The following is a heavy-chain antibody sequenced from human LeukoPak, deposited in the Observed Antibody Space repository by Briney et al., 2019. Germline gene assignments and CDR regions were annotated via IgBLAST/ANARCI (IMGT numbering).Heavy chain of an antibody. CDR3: AGHPLDYGGNPFDY. V-gene: IGHV4-34*01. J-gene: IGHJ4*02. D-gene: IGHD4-17*01. CDR1: GGSFSGYY. Sequence: SETLSLTCAVYGGSFSGYYWSWIRQPPGKGLEWIGEINHSGSTNYNPSLKSRVTISVDTSKNQFSLKLSSVTAADTAVYYCAGHPLDYGGNPFDYWGQGTLVTVSS. CDR2: INHSGST.